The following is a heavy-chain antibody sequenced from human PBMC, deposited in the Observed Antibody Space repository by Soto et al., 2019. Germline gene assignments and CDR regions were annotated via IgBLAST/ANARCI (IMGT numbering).Heavy chain of an antibody. Sequence: PSGTLSLTCAVYGGFLSESYWTWIRPPPGKGLEWIGEINHVGGTNYNPSLKSRVTMSVDTSQNQFSLRLISVTAADTAMYFCVRIRYQLPSSVLWLDPWGQGTPVTVSS. CDR3: VRIRYQLPSSVLWLDP. V-gene: IGHV4-34*01. J-gene: IGHJ5*02. CDR1: GGFLSESY. CDR2: INHVGGT. D-gene: IGHD3-16*01.